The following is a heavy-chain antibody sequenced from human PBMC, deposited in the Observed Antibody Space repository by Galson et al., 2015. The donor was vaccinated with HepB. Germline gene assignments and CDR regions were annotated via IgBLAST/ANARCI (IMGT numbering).Heavy chain of an antibody. Sequence: TLSLTCSVSGASVNNGLYSWTWIRQPAGKGLEWIGRTYLSGTTDYNPSLKARVSISIDTSKNQFSLRLTAVTAADTAVYYCARGTGWSPEGYWGQGILVAVSS. CDR1: GASVNNGLYS. V-gene: IGHV4-61*02. D-gene: IGHD6-19*01. CDR3: ARGTGWSPEGY. CDR2: TYLSGTT. J-gene: IGHJ4*02.